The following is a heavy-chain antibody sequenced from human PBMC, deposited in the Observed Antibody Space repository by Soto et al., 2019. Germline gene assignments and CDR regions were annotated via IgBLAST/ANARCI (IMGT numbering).Heavy chain of an antibody. CDR2: ISTSADRP. CDR3: AFKGTFNSHY. Sequence: GASLRLSCAASGFTFSSYAMSWVRQAPGKGLEWVSVISTSADRPDYADSVKGRFTISRDNSKNMLYLQMKSLRVEETAIYYCAFKGTFNSHYWGHGTPVTVSS. D-gene: IGHD1-20*01. CDR1: GFTFSSYA. J-gene: IGHJ4*01. V-gene: IGHV3-23*01.